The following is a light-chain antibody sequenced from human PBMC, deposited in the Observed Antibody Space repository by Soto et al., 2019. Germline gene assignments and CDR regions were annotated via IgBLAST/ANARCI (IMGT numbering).Light chain of an antibody. J-gene: IGKJ2*01. V-gene: IGKV3-20*01. CDR3: QQYGGSPRYT. CDR1: QSVSNNY. Sequence: EIVLTQSPGTLSLSPGERATLSCRASQSVSNNYLAWYQQKPGQAPRLLFYGASSRATGIPDRFSGSGSGTDFTLTISRREPEDFAVYYCQQYGGSPRYTFGQGTKLEIK. CDR2: GAS.